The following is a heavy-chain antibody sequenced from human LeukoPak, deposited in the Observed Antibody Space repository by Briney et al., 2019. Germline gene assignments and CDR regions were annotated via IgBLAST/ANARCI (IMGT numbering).Heavy chain of an antibody. D-gene: IGHD3-22*01. CDR1: GGTFSSYA. V-gene: IGHV1-69*13. CDR2: IIPIFGTA. J-gene: IGHJ3*02. Sequence: GASVKVSCKASGGTFSSYAISWVRQAPGQGLEWMGGIIPIFGTANYAQKFQGRVTITADESTSTAYMELSSLRSEDTAVYYCARRFTYYYDSSGYPVHAFDIWGQGTMVTVSS. CDR3: ARRFTYYYDSSGYPVHAFDI.